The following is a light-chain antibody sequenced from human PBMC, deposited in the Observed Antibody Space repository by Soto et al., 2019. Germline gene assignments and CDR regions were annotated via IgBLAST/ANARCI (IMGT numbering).Light chain of an antibody. Sequence: QSALTQPASVSGSPGQSITISCTGTSSDVGGYNYVSWYQQHPGKAPKLLIYDVSTRPSWVSSRFSGSKSGNTASLTISGLRAEDDADYYCSSYTSSGTAVFGGGTQLTVL. V-gene: IGLV2-14*01. CDR3: SSYTSSGTAV. CDR2: DVS. CDR1: SSDVGGYNY. J-gene: IGLJ7*01.